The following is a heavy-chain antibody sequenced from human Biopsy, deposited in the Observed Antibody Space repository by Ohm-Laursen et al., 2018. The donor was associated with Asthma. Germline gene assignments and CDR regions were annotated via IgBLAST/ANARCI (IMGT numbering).Heavy chain of an antibody. J-gene: IGHJ4*02. V-gene: IGHV3-30*18. CDR3: AKELFPGWELRRGPDY. CDR1: GFSFSNFG. Sequence: SSLRLSCAASGFSFSNFGMHWVRQAPGKGLEWVAVISFDGSNEDYADSVKGRFTISRDNSKNTLFLEMNSLRPEDTAVYYCAKELFPGWELRRGPDYWGQGTLVTVSS. D-gene: IGHD1-26*01. CDR2: ISFDGSNE.